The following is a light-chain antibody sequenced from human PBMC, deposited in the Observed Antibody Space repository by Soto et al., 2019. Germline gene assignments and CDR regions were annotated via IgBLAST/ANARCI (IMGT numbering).Light chain of an antibody. CDR3: QQSYYNPT. Sequence: DTQMNLSRSSLSASVGDSIAITCLASQSISSYLNWYQQKPGKAPTLLIYDISTLQSGVPSRFSGSGSGTDFTLTISSLQHEDFATYYCQQSYYNPTFGQGTKVDIK. CDR2: DIS. V-gene: IGKV1-39*01. J-gene: IGKJ1*01. CDR1: QSISSY.